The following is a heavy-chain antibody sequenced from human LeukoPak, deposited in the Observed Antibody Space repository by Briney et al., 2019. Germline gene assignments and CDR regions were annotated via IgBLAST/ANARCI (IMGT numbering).Heavy chain of an antibody. CDR3: ARAFGVLGGLNWFDP. V-gene: IGHV1-69*13. CDR1: GGTFSSYA. Sequence: GASVKVSCTASGGTFSSYAISWVRQAPGQGLEWMGGIIPIFGTANYAQKFQGRVTITADESTSTAYMELRSLRSDDTAVYYCARAFGVLGGLNWFDPWGQGTLVTVSS. CDR2: IIPIFGTA. D-gene: IGHD3-10*01. J-gene: IGHJ5*02.